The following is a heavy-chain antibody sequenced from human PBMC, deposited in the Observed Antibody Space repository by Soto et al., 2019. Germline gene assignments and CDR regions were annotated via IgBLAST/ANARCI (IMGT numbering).Heavy chain of an antibody. Sequence: GASVKVSCKASTNTFTNYGFNWVRQAPGQGLEWMGWISAYNGNTIYAQKLRGRVTMTTDTSTSTVYMEVRSLRSDGTAMYYCARDDNSSPSDYWGQGTLVTVSS. V-gene: IGHV1-18*04. CDR1: TNTFTNYG. CDR2: ISAYNGNT. D-gene: IGHD6-6*01. J-gene: IGHJ4*02. CDR3: ARDDNSSPSDY.